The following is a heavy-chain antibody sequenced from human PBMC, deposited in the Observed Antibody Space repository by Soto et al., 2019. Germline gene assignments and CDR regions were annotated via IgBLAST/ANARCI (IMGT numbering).Heavy chain of an antibody. Sequence: QVQLVESGGGVVQPGRSLRLSCPASGFTFSSYGMHWVRQAPGKGLEWVAVISYDGSNKYYADSVKGRFTISRDNSKHTLYLQMNSLRAEDTAVYYCVKMYCDFWSGSESLDYWGQGTLVTVSS. V-gene: IGHV3-30*18. CDR3: VKMYCDFWSGSESLDY. CDR1: GFTFSSYG. CDR2: ISYDGSNK. J-gene: IGHJ4*02. D-gene: IGHD3-3*01.